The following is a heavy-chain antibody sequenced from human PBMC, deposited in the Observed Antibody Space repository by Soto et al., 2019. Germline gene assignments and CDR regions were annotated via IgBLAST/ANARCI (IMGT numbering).Heavy chain of an antibody. Sequence: QVQLVQSGAEVKKPGSSVKFSCKAPGGTFSGYAIGWVRQAPGQGLEWLGGIIPIFGPAKSAQKFQGRVTITADESTSTGYMELSSLRPEDTAVYYCARSQGGSSSLDIYYYYYSGMDVWGQGYTVTASS. CDR3: ARSQGGSSSLDIYYYYYSGMDV. CDR2: IIPIFGPA. J-gene: IGHJ6*02. D-gene: IGHD2-15*01. CDR1: GGTFSGYA. V-gene: IGHV1-69*01.